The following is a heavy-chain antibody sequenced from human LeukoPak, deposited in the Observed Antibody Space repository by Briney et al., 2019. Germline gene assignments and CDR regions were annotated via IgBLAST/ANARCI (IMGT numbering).Heavy chain of an antibody. D-gene: IGHD3-9*01. V-gene: IGHV4-59*01. Sequence: SETLSLTCTVSGGSISSYYWSWIRQPPGKGLEWIGYIYYSGSTNYNPSLKSRVTISVDTSKNQFSLKLSSVTAADTAVYYCARDPRRYGHDAFDIWGQGTMVTVSS. CDR2: IYYSGST. CDR3: ARDPRRYGHDAFDI. CDR1: GGSISSYY. J-gene: IGHJ3*02.